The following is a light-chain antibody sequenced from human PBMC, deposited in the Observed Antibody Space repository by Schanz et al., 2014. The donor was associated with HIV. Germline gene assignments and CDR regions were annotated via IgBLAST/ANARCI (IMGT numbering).Light chain of an antibody. Sequence: QAVVTQEPSLTVSPGGTVTLTCASSTGAVTSDYYPNWFQQKPGQAPRALIYSTTYRHSWTPARFSGSLLGGKAALTLSGAQPEDEAEYYCLLSYSGAWVFGGGTKLTVL. CDR2: STT. J-gene: IGLJ3*02. CDR1: TGAVTSDYY. V-gene: IGLV7-43*01. CDR3: LLSYSGAWV.